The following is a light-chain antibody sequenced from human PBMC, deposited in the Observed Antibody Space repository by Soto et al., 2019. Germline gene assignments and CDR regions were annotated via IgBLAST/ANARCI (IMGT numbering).Light chain of an antibody. Sequence: QSVLTQPPSVSGAPGQRVTISCTGSSSNIGAGFDVYWHQQLPGTAPKLLINGNNNRPSGVPDRFSGSKSGTSASLAISGLQAEDEADYNCQSYDSSLRGSVFGGGTKLTVL. CDR1: SSNIGAGFD. CDR3: QSYDSSLRGSV. V-gene: IGLV1-40*01. CDR2: GNN. J-gene: IGLJ2*01.